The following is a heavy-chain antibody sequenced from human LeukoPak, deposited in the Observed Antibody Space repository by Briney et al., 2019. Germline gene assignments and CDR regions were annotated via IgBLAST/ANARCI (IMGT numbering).Heavy chain of an antibody. CDR2: IYYSGST. Sequence: PPETPCPTCTESGGSTRRYNWSWVPETPRERLEWRWHIYYSGSTNYNTPLKRRVTTPVDTSKNQFSLKLSSVTAADTAVYYCATYSGSRLYYYYYMDVWGKGTTVTVSS. CDR3: ATYSGSRLYYYYYMDV. J-gene: IGHJ6*03. CDR1: GGSTRRYN. D-gene: IGHD1-26*01. V-gene: IGHV4-59*01.